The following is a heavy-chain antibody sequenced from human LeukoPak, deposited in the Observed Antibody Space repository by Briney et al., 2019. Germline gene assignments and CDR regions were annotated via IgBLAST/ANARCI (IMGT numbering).Heavy chain of an antibody. V-gene: IGHV3-21*01. CDR2: ISSSSSYI. CDR3: ARGDYGDYFDY. J-gene: IGHJ4*02. D-gene: IGHD4-17*01. CDR1: GFTFSSYS. Sequence: PGGSLRLSCAASGFTFSSYSMNWVRQAPGKGLEWVSSISSSSSYIYYTDSVKGRFTISRDNAKDSLYLQMNSLRAEDTAVYYCARGDYGDYFDYWGQGTLVTVSS.